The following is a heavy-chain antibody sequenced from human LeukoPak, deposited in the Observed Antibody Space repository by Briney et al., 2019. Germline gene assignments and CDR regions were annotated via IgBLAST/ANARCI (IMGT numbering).Heavy chain of an antibody. CDR2: ISAYNGNT. J-gene: IGHJ3*02. D-gene: IGHD6-13*01. CDR3: ARSSVGQQLADAFDI. Sequence: ASVKVSCKASGYTFTSYGISWVRQAPGQGLEWMGWISAYNGNTNYAQKLQGRVTMTRNTSISTAYMELSSLRSEDTAVYYCARSSVGQQLADAFDIWGQGTMVTVSS. V-gene: IGHV1-18*01. CDR1: GYTFTSYG.